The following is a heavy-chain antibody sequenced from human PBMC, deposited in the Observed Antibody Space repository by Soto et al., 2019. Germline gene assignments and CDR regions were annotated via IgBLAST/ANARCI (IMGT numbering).Heavy chain of an antibody. CDR1: GYTFTSYY. J-gene: IGHJ6*02. Sequence: ASVKVSCKASGYTFTSYYMHWVRQAPGQGLERMGIINPSGGSTSYAQKFQGRVTMTRDTSTSTVYMELSSLRSEDTAVYYCARDRGGIGMDVWGQGTTVTVSS. CDR3: ARDRGGIGMDV. D-gene: IGHD3-10*01. V-gene: IGHV1-46*01. CDR2: INPSGGST.